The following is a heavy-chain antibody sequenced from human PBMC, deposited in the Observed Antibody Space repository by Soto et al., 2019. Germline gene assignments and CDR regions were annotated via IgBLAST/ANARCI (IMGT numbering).Heavy chain of an antibody. D-gene: IGHD2-2*01. CDR1: GYTFTGYY. V-gene: IGHV1-2*02. Sequence: ASVKVSCKASGYTFTGYYMHWVRQAPGQVLEWMGWINPNSGGTNYAQKFQGRVTMTRDTSISTAYMELSRLRSDDTAVYYCARGYCSSTSCYGDWFDPWGQGTLVTVSS. J-gene: IGHJ5*02. CDR2: INPNSGGT. CDR3: ARGYCSSTSCYGDWFDP.